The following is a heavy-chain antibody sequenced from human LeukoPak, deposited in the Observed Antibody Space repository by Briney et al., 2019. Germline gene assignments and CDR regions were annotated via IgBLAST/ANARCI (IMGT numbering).Heavy chain of an antibody. CDR1: GFTFSRYG. V-gene: IGHV3-30*03. Sequence: TGRSLRLSCVASGFTFSRYGMHWVRQAPGKGLEWVALISYDSSSKSYVDSVKGRFTISRDNSKNTLYLQMNTLRTEDTAVHYCASSAGGISRGYFDYWGQGTLVTVSS. D-gene: IGHD3-22*01. CDR2: ISYDSSSK. CDR3: ASSAGGISRGYFDY. J-gene: IGHJ4*02.